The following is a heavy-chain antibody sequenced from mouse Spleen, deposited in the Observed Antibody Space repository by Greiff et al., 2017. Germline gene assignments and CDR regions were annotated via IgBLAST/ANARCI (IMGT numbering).Heavy chain of an antibody. D-gene: IGHD2-12*01. CDR2: VYPYNGGT. CDR1: EFTITDYY. CDR3: ARRDGSYDWSFDV. J-gene: IGHJ1*01. Sequence: EVQLQQSGPVLVKPGPSVKISCKASEFTITDYYMHWVKQSHGKSLEWIGLVYPYNGGTSYNQKFKGKATLTVDISSSTAYMELNSLISEDSAVYYCARRDGSYDWSFDVWGAGTTVTVSS. V-gene: IGHV1-36*01.